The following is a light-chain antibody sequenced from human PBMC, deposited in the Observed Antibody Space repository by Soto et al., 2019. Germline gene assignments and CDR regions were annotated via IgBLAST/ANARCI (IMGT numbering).Light chain of an antibody. CDR2: QDS. V-gene: IGLV3-1*01. CDR1: KLGDKY. Sequence: SYELTQPPSVSVSPGQTASITCSGDKLGDKYACWYQQKPGQSPVLVIYQDSKRPSGIPERFSGSNSGNTATLTISGTQAMDEADYYCQXXXXXTAXVFXTGTKLT. CDR3: QXXXXXTAXV. J-gene: IGLJ1*01.